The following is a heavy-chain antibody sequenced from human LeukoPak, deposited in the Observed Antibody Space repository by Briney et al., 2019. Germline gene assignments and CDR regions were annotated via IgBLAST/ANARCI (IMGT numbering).Heavy chain of an antibody. CDR3: ATGDWNYVSGGYSLDY. Sequence: ASVKVSCKASGYTFTSYAMNWVRQAPGQGLEWMGWISPLNYKTKYAQKFQGRGTLSTDSSTSTAYMDLTSLRSDDTAVYYCATGDWNYVSGGYSLDYWGQGTRLTVSP. CDR2: ISPLNYKT. CDR1: GYTFTSYA. D-gene: IGHD1-7*01. V-gene: IGHV1-18*01. J-gene: IGHJ4*02.